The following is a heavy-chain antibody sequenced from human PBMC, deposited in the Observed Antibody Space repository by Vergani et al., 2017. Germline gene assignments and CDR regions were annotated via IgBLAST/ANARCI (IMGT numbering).Heavy chain of an antibody. V-gene: IGHV1-2*02. CDR3: ARGWSGYSTSWFFEY. CDR1: GYTFAGYN. Sequence: QVQLVQSGAEVKKPGASVKVSCKASGYTFAGYNIHWVRQAPGQRLELMGWINPNSGGTNYAQKFQGRVTMTRDTSINTAYMELSRLRSDDTAVYYCARGWSGYSTSWFFEYWGQGTMVTVSS. CDR2: INPNSGGT. J-gene: IGHJ4*02. D-gene: IGHD6-13*01.